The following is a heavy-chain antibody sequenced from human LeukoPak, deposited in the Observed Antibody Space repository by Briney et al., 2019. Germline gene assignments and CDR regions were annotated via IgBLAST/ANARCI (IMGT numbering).Heavy chain of an antibody. V-gene: IGHV3-30-3*01. Sequence: GGSLRLSCAASGFTFSSYAMHWVRQAPGKGLEWVAVISYDGSNKYYADSAKGRFTISRDNSKNTLYLQMNSLRAEDTAVYYCARVWIVVVITGALDYWGQGTLVTVSS. CDR3: ARVWIVVVITGALDY. CDR2: ISYDGSNK. J-gene: IGHJ4*02. CDR1: GFTFSSYA. D-gene: IGHD3-22*01.